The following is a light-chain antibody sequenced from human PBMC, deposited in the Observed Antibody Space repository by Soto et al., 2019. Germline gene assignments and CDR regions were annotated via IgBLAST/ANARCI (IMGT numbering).Light chain of an antibody. CDR1: QSVSTN. CDR2: CAS. Sequence: EIVMTQSPATLSLSPGERVTLSCRASQSVSTNLAWYQQTPGQAPRLLIYCASSRATGIPDRFSGRGSGTEFPLTISRLEPEDFAVYYCQQNDSSFWTFGQGTKVDIK. V-gene: IGKV3-20*01. J-gene: IGKJ1*01. CDR3: QQNDSSFWT.